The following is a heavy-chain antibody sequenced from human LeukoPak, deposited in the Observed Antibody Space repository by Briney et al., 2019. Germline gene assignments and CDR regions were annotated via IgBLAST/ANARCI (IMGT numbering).Heavy chain of an antibody. V-gene: IGHV3-48*01. CDR1: GFTFNTFG. Sequence: GGSLRLSCATSGFTFNTFGMHWVRQAPGKGLEWVSYITGSATTTYYADSVKGRFTISRDNGKNSLYLQMNSLRAEDTSVYYCVSFYETYWGRGTLVTVSS. CDR2: ITGSATTT. D-gene: IGHD2/OR15-2a*01. J-gene: IGHJ4*02. CDR3: VSFYETY.